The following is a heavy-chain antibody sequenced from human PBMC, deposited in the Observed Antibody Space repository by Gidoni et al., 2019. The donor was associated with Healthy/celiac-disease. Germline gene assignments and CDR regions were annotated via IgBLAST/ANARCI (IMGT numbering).Heavy chain of an antibody. CDR3: AKGNSSDDY. CDR1: GCTFSSYA. D-gene: IGHD3-22*01. V-gene: IGHV3-23*01. CDR2: ISRSGGST. J-gene: IGHJ4*02. Sequence: VQLLEAGGGLVQPGGALRLSCAASGCTFSSYAMSWVRRAPGKGLGCVSAISRSGGSTYYADSVKGRFTISRGNSKNTLYLQMNSLRAEDTAVYYCAKGNSSDDYWGQGTLVTVSS.